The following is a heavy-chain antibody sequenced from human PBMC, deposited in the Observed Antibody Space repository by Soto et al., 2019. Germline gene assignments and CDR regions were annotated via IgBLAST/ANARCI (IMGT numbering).Heavy chain of an antibody. CDR1: GGSISSYY. CDR3: AREGVDDYGDYGNWFDP. Sequence: QVQLQESGPGLVKPSETLSLTCTVSGGSISSYYWSWIRQPPGKGLEWIGYIYYSGSTNYNPSLKRRVTLSVDTAKNQFSLKLSSVTAADTAVYYCAREGVDDYGDYGNWFDPWGQGTLVTVSS. V-gene: IGHV4-59*01. D-gene: IGHD4-17*01. J-gene: IGHJ5*02. CDR2: IYYSGST.